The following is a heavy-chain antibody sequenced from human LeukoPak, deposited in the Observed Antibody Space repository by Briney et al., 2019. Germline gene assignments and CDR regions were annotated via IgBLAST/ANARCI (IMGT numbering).Heavy chain of an antibody. Sequence: GASVKVSCKASGFTFTSSAMQWVRQARGQRLEWIGWIVVGSGNTNYAQKFQERVTITRDMSTSTAYMELSSLRSEDTAVYYCAAVVTTYYDFWPDAFDIWGQGTMVTVSS. J-gene: IGHJ3*02. CDR3: AAVVTTYYDFWPDAFDI. CDR1: GFTFTSSA. D-gene: IGHD3-3*01. V-gene: IGHV1-58*02. CDR2: IVVGSGNT.